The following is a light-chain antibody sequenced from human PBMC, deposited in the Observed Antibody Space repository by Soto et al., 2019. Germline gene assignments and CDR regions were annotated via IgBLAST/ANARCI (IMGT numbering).Light chain of an antibody. V-gene: IGLV2-14*03. J-gene: IGLJ1*01. CDR3: SSFRSSSTSYV. CDR1: SSDIGDSNY. Sequence: QSALTQPPSVSGSPGQSITISCTGTSSDIGDSNYVSWYQQHPGKAPKLVIYDVSNRPSGVSNRFSGSKSANTASLTISGLQAEDEADYYCSSFRSSSTSYVFGTGTKLTVL. CDR2: DVS.